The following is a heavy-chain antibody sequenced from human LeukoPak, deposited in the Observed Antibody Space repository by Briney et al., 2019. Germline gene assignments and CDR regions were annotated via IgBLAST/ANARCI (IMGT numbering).Heavy chain of an antibody. V-gene: IGHV4-59*08. CDR2: IYYSGST. D-gene: IGHD6-19*01. CDR3: ARWYSSGWYYFDY. Sequence: SETLSLTCTVSGGSISSYYWSWIRQPPGKGLEWIGYIYYSGSTNYNPSLKSRVTISVDTSKNQFSLKVSSVTAADTAVYSCARWYSSGWYYFDYWGQGTLVTVST. J-gene: IGHJ4*02. CDR1: GGSISSYY.